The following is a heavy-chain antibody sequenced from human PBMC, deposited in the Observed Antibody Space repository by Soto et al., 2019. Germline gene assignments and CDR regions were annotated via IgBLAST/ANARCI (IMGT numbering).Heavy chain of an antibody. CDR3: AKDGSSSSRMYYFDY. J-gene: IGHJ4*02. CDR1: GFTFSSYG. CDR2: ISYDGSNK. V-gene: IGHV3-30*18. D-gene: IGHD6-13*01. Sequence: ESGGGVVQPGRSLRLSCAASGFTFSSYGMHWVRQAPGKGLEWVAVISYDGSNKYYADSVKGRFTISRDNSKNTLYLQMNSLRAEDTAVYYCAKDGSSSSRMYYFDYWGQGTLVTVSS.